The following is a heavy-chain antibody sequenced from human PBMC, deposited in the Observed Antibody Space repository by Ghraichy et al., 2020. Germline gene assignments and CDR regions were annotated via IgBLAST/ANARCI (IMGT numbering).Heavy chain of an antibody. CDR1: GGSFSGYY. CDR3: ARHGYCSSTSCYQFWIFGVVIRSYFFDY. CDR2: INHSGST. J-gene: IGHJ4*02. D-gene: IGHD2-2*03. Sequence: SQTLSLTCAVYGGSFSGYYWSWIRQPPGKGLEWIGEINHSGSTNYNPSLKSRVTISVDTSKNQFSLKLSSVTAADTAVYYCARHGYCSSTSCYQFWIFGVVIRSYFFDYWGQGTLVTVSS. V-gene: IGHV4-34*01.